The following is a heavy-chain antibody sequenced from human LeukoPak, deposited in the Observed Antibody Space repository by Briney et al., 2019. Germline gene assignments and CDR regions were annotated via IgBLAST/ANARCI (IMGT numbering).Heavy chain of an antibody. J-gene: IGHJ4*02. D-gene: IGHD4-11*01. CDR1: GFTFSSYW. V-gene: IGHV3-74*01. CDR2: VKSDGSST. CDR3: AKGHDYSDYVVDY. Sequence: GGSLRLSCAASGFTFSSYWMHWVRQAPGKGLVWVTNVKSDGSSTTYADSVKGRFTISRDNSKSTLYVQMNSLRAEDTAVYYCAKGHDYSDYVVDYWGQGTLVTVSS.